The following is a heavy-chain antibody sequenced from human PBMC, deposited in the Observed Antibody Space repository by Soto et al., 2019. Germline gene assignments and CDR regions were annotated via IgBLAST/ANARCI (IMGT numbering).Heavy chain of an antibody. CDR3: AKEGNGGSSLDS. Sequence: GGSLRLSCETSGFKFDDYMMHWVRQAPGKGQEWISLISWDGGRIDYADSIKGRFTVSRDNSKTSLYLHMHSLTSDDTAFYFCAKEGNGGSSLDSWGQGTLVTVSS. CDR1: GFKFDDYM. J-gene: IGHJ5*01. D-gene: IGHD2-15*01. V-gene: IGHV3-43*01. CDR2: ISWDGGRI.